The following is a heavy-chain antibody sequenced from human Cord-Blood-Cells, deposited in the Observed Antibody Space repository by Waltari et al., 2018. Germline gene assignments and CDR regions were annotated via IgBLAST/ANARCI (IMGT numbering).Heavy chain of an antibody. V-gene: IGHV3-30*18. D-gene: IGHD6-6*01. CDR3: AKENSSSSFFAFDI. J-gene: IGHJ3*02. Sequence: QVQLVESGGGVVQPGRSLRLSCSASGFPFSSYGIHWVSPAPGKGLEWVAVISYDGSNKYYADSVKGRFTISRDNSKNTLYLQMNSLRAEDTAVYYCAKENSSSSFFAFDIWGQGTMVTVSS. CDR1: GFPFSSYG. CDR2: ISYDGSNK.